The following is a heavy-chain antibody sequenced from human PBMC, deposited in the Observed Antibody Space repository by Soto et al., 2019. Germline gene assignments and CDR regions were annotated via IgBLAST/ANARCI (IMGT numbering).Heavy chain of an antibody. J-gene: IGHJ4*02. CDR1: GGSIGSGGYS. CDR2: IYHSGST. CDR3: ARVDYYGSSGPFDY. V-gene: IGHV4-30-2*01. Sequence: SETLSLTCAVSGGSIGSGGYSWSWIRQPPGKGLEWIGYIYHSGSTYYNPSLKSRLTISVDRSKNQFSLRLNSVTAADTAVYYCARVDYYGSSGPFDYWGQGTLVTVSS. D-gene: IGHD3-22*01.